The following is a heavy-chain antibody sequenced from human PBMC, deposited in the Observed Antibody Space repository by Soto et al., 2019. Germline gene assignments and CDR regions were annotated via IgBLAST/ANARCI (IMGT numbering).Heavy chain of an antibody. J-gene: IGHJ4*02. CDR1: GVNCIGYG. CDR3: AKPGYGSGIPDY. D-gene: IGHD3-10*01. CDR2: IAETGSST. V-gene: IGHV3-23*01. Sequence: PWGSLRLSCAAAGVNCIGYGVHRVLKAQGQWLEWVSGIAETGSSTYYADSVKGRFTISRDNSENTLYLQMNNLRAEDTSIYYCAKPGYGSGIPDYWGQGTLVTVSS.